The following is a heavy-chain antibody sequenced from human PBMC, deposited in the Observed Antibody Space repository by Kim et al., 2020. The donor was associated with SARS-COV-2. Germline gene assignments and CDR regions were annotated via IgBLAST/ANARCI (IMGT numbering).Heavy chain of an antibody. J-gene: IGHJ3*02. D-gene: IGHD6-13*01. V-gene: IGHV3-33*01. CDR3: ARDRGYSSSWFDAFDI. Sequence: GGSLRLSCAASGFTFSSYGMHWVRQAPGKGLEWVAVIWYDGSNKYYADSVKGRFTISRDNSKNTLYLQMNSLRAEDTAVYYCARDRGYSSSWFDAFDIWGEGTMCTFSS. CDR1: GFTFSSYG. CDR2: IWYDGSNK.